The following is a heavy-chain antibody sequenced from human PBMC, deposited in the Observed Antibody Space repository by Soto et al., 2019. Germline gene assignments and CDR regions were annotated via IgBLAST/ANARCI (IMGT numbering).Heavy chain of an antibody. Sequence: EVQLVESGGGLVQPGGSLRLSCAASGFTFSSYWMSWVRQAPGKGLEWVANIKEDGSVEAYVDSVKGRFTISRDNSKNSLYLQMNSLRAEDTAVYYCARDHGGKDYWGQRSLVTVTS. J-gene: IGHJ4*02. CDR2: IKEDGSVE. CDR3: ARDHGGKDY. CDR1: GFTFSSYW. D-gene: IGHD3-16*01. V-gene: IGHV3-7*01.